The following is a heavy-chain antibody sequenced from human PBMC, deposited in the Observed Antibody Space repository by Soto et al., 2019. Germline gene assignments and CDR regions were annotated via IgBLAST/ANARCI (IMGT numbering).Heavy chain of an antibody. CDR2: IIPLFNVA. Sequence: QVQLVQSGPEVKKPGSSVKVSCEASGGTFSNFAVNWVRQAPGQGLEWVGGIIPLFNVAKYAQKFEGRVTIVADDSTSTAYIDLSSLRSDDTAVYYCAASGRDVLVYDYKDTEGLDIWCQGTMVTVSS. J-gene: IGHJ3*02. CDR3: AASGRDVLVYDYKDTEGLDI. CDR1: GGTFSNFA. D-gene: IGHD4-4*01. V-gene: IGHV1-69*01.